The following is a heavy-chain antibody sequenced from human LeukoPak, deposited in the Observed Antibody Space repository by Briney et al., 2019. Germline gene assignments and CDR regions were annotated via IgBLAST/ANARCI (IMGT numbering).Heavy chain of an antibody. CDR1: GFTFSSYA. D-gene: IGHD6-19*01. J-gene: IGHJ4*02. V-gene: IGHV3-9*03. Sequence: GGSLRLSCAASGFTFSSYAMHWVRHAPGKGLEWVSGISWNSGSIGYADSVKGRFTISRDNAKNSLYLQMNSLRAEDMALYYCAKVHSSGWFDYWGQGTLVTVSS. CDR2: ISWNSGSI. CDR3: AKVHSSGWFDY.